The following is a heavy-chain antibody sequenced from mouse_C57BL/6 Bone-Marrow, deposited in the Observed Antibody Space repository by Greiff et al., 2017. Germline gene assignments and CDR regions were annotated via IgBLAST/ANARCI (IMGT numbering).Heavy chain of an antibody. CDR2: IDPETGGT. Sequence: QVQLQQSGAELVRPGASVTLSCKASGYTFTDYEMHWVKQTPVHGLEWIGAIDPETGGTAYNQKFKGKAILTADKSSSTAYMELRSLTSEDSAVYYCTPLFCGSTPWFAYWGQGTLVTVSA. J-gene: IGHJ3*01. CDR3: TPLFCGSTPWFAY. CDR1: GYTFTDYE. D-gene: IGHD1-1*01. V-gene: IGHV1-15*01.